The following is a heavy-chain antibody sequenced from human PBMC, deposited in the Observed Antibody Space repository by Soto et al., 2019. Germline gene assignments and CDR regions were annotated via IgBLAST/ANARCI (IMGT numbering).Heavy chain of an antibody. D-gene: IGHD3-10*01. V-gene: IGHV4-34*01. CDR1: GGSLSGYY. J-gene: IGHJ5*02. CDR2: INHSGST. CDR3: ARGCGGMIVATMVWVAA. Sequence: SETLSRTCAVDGGSLSGYYWSWICQPPGKGMEWIGEINHSGSTNYNPSLKSRVTISVDMSNNQFSLKVNSVTAADTGVFYCARGCGGMIVATMVWVAAWGQGTLDTVS.